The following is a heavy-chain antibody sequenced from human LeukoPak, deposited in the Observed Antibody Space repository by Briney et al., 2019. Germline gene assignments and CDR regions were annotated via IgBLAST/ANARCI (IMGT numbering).Heavy chain of an antibody. CDR1: GYTFTSYA. CDR3: ARGIGASSGWYVIDS. J-gene: IGHJ4*02. Sequence: ASVKVSCKASGYTFTSYAMHWVRQAPGQRLEWMGWINAGNGNTKYSQEFQGRVTITRDTSASTAYMELSSLRSEDTAVYYCARGIGASSGWYVIDSWGQGTLVTGTS. V-gene: IGHV1-3*01. CDR2: INAGNGNT. D-gene: IGHD6-19*01.